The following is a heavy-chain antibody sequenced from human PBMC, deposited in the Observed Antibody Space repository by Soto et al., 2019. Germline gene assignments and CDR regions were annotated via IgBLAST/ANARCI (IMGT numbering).Heavy chain of an antibody. D-gene: IGHD6-13*01. CDR1: GFTFSRYM. CDR2: ISRSSSTI. V-gene: IGHV3-48*01. CDR3: ARTSIAASMTVYGMDV. J-gene: IGHJ6*02. Sequence: GGSLRLSCAASGFTFSRYMMNWVRQAPGKGLEWVASISRSSSTIYYADSVKGRFTISRDNAKNSLSLQMNSLRGDDTAVYYCARTSIAASMTVYGMDVGGQGSTVTDSS.